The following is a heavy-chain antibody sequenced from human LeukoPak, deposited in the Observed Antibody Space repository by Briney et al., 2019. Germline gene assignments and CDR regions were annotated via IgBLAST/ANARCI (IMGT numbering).Heavy chain of an antibody. CDR2: IYWDDDK. V-gene: IGHV2-5*02. J-gene: IGHJ4*02. CDR3: AHLYYSGSWYPYFDY. Sequence: SGPTLVKPTQTPTLTCTFSGFSLSSSAVGVGWIRQPPGKALEWLALIYWDDDKRYSPSLKSRLTITKDTSKNQVVLTMTNMDPVDTATYYCAHLYYSGSWYPYFDYWGQGTLVTVSS. D-gene: IGHD6-13*01. CDR1: GFSLSSSAVG.